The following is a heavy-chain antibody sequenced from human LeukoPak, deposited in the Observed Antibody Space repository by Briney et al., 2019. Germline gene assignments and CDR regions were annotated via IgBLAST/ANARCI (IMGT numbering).Heavy chain of an antibody. CDR3: AREGGFYRPLDY. Sequence: SETLSLTCGVSGGSIDITNYWTWVRQPPGKGLEWIGEVHLDGRTNYNPSLESRLTMSADLSENHISLRLTSETAADTAVYYCAREGGFYRPLDYSGQGTLVTVSS. CDR1: GGSIDITNY. V-gene: IGHV4-4*02. D-gene: IGHD3-3*01. J-gene: IGHJ4*02. CDR2: VHLDGRT.